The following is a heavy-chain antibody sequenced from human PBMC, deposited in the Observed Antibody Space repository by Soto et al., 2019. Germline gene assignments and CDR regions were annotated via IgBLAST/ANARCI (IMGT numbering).Heavy chain of an antibody. CDR1: GFNFSIYS. V-gene: IGHV3-23*01. Sequence: EVRFSESGGGLVQPGESLRLSCAASGFNFSIYSMIWVRQAPGKGLEWVSGISATTGNTYYTNSVKGRFTISRDNFDNTLFLQMNTLRAEDTALYYCAIDSDGGYWGQGTLVTVSS. D-gene: IGHD2-15*01. CDR2: ISATTGNT. J-gene: IGHJ4*02. CDR3: AIDSDGGY.